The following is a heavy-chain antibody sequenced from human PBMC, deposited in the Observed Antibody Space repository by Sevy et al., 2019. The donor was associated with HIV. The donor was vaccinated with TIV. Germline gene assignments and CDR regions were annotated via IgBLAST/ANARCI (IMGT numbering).Heavy chain of an antibody. J-gene: IGHJ5*02. D-gene: IGHD6-13*01. V-gene: IGHV4-61*02. CDR3: ARGWHRPGRFDP. CDR1: GGSTSSGDYY. Sequence: SETLSLTCIVSGGSTSSGDYYWTWIRQPAGKGLEWIGRIYSSGTTDYNPSLTSRVSISIDTSKNQFSLKLNSVTAADTGMYFCARGWHRPGRFDPWGQGTLVTVSS. CDR2: IYSSGTT.